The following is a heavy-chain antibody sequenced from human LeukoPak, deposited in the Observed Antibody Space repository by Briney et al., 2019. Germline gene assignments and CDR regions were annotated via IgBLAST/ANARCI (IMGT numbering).Heavy chain of an antibody. D-gene: IGHD3-16*01. Sequence: ASVKVSCKASGYIFTSYYMHWARQAPGQGLEWMGIINPSGGSTSYAQKFQGRVTMTRDTSTSTVYMELSSLRSEDTAVYYCARGIYVLGAFDYWGQGTLVTVSS. CDR2: INPSGGST. V-gene: IGHV1-46*01. CDR3: ARGIYVLGAFDY. CDR1: GYIFTSYY. J-gene: IGHJ4*02.